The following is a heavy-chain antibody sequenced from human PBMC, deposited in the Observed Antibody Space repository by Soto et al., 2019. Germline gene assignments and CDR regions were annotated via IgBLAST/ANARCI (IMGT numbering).Heavy chain of an antibody. CDR2: IDAGDGNT. V-gene: IGHV1-3*01. CDR3: ARARYDYGSPYYGMRG. D-gene: IGHD3-10*01. CDR1: GYTFTSYP. J-gene: IGHJ6*02. Sequence: ASVKVSCKASGYTFTSYPIHWVLRAPGQRHEWMGWIDAGDGNTKYSQKFLGRVTFTTDTSARTVYMALSSLRSEDTAVYYCARARYDYGSPYYGMRGLGQGTTVTVAS.